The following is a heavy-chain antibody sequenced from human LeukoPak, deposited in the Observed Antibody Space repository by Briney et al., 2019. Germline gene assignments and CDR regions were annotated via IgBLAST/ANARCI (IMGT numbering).Heavy chain of an antibody. J-gene: IGHJ4*01. Sequence: GGSLRLSCVASGFTFSSYGMSWVRQAPGKGLEWVSGISGSGGSTYYADSVKGRFTISRDNSKKTLYLQMNSLRAEDTAVYYCAKDRGWLPFDYWGHGTVVTVSS. CDR1: GFTFSSYG. D-gene: IGHD5-24*01. CDR3: AKDRGWLPFDY. V-gene: IGHV3-23*01. CDR2: ISGSGGST.